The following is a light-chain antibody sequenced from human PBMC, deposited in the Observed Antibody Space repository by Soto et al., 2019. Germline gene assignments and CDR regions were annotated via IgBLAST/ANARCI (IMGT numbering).Light chain of an antibody. CDR2: DTN. CDR1: TSNIGNNY. CDR3: LTWDSSLRAGV. V-gene: IGLV1-51*01. J-gene: IGLJ2*01. Sequence: QSVLTQPPSVSAAPGQKVTISCSGSTSNIGNNYVYWYQQVPGTAPKLLIYDTNKRPSGIPDRFSGSKSGTSATLGITGLQTGDEADYYCLTWDSSLRAGVFGGGTQLTVL.